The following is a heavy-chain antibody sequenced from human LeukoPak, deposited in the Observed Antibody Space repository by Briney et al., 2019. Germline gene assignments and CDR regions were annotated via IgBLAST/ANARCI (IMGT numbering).Heavy chain of an antibody. CDR2: ISSSSSTI. V-gene: IGHV3-48*02. CDR3: ARDRGSYTTRLHFDY. J-gene: IGHJ4*02. CDR1: GFTFSSYS. D-gene: IGHD1-26*01. Sequence: SGGSLRLSCAASGFTFSSYSMSWVRQAPGKGLEWVSYISSSSSTIYYADSVKGRFTISRDNAKNSLYLQMNSLRDEDTAVYYCARDRGSYTTRLHFDYWGQGTLVTVSS.